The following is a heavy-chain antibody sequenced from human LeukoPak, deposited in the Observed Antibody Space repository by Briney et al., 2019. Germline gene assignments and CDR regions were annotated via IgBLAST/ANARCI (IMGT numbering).Heavy chain of an antibody. CDR3: ARDRFSGSFSGFDY. J-gene: IGHJ4*02. CDR2: ICTSGSS. CDR1: GGPFSPDH. Sequence: PSETLSLTCTLSGGPFSPDHWSWIPQPAGQGLEWIGRICTSGSSNYNPYLKSRATVSVDTSKAQISLKLTSVTAADTAVYYCARDRFSGSFSGFDYWGQGALVTVSS. D-gene: IGHD2-15*01. V-gene: IGHV4-4*07.